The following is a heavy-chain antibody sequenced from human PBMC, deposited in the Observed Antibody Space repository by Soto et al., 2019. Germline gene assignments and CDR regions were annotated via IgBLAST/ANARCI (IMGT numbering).Heavy chain of an antibody. J-gene: IGHJ4*02. CDR1: GYIFTTYG. CDR3: ARFAMVRPNDY. D-gene: IGHD3-10*01. Sequence: ASVKVSCKASGYIFTTYGISWVRQAPGQGLEWMGWISPYNGNTNYAQKFQGRVTMATDASTNTAFMELSSLRSDDTAVYYCARFAMVRPNDYWGQGTLVTVST. CDR2: ISPYNGNT. V-gene: IGHV1-18*01.